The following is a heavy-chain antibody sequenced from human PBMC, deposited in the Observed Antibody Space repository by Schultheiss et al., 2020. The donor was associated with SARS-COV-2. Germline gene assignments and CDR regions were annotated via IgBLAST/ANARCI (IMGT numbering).Heavy chain of an antibody. CDR3: ATASWGSYRHDAFDI. J-gene: IGHJ3*02. V-gene: IGHV1-2*02. Sequence: ASVKVSCKASGYTFTGYYMHWVRQAPGQGLEWMGWINPNSGGTNYAQKFQGRVTMTTDTSTSTAYMELSSLRSEDTAVYYCATASWGSYRHDAFDIWGQGTTVTVSS. CDR1: GYTFTGYY. CDR2: INPNSGGT. D-gene: IGHD3-16*02.